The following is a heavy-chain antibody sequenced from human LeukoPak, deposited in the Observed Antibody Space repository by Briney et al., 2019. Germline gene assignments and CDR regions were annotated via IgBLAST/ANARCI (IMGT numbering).Heavy chain of an antibody. V-gene: IGHV3-15*01. Sequence: PGGSLRLSCAASGFTFSNAWMSWVRQDPGKGLEWVGRIKSKTDGGTTDYAAPVKCKFTISRDDSKNTLYLRMNSLKTEDTAVYYSTTGFGEFQFPLPDSSSIDYWGQGTLVTVSS. D-gene: IGHD3-10*01. J-gene: IGHJ4*02. CDR2: IKSKTDGGTT. CDR1: GFTFSNAW. CDR3: TTGFGEFQFPLPDSSSIDY.